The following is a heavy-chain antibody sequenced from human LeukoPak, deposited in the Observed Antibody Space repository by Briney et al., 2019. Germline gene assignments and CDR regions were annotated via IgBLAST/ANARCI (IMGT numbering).Heavy chain of an antibody. D-gene: IGHD1-26*01. CDR1: GYILTELT. Sequence: GASVKVSCKVSGYILTELTMNWVRQAPGKGLEWMGGFDPEDGETIYAQKFQGRVSMTEDTSTDTAYMELRSLRSEDTAVYYCATALGHSGSYLELGGFDYWGQGTLVTVSS. J-gene: IGHJ4*02. V-gene: IGHV1-24*01. CDR2: FDPEDGET. CDR3: ATALGHSGSYLELGGFDY.